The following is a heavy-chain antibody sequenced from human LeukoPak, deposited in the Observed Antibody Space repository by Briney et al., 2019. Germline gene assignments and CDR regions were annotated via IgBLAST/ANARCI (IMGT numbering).Heavy chain of an antibody. CDR2: IKQDGSEK. Sequence: PGGSLRLSCAASGFTFSSYWMSWVRQAPGKGLEWVANIKQDGSEKYYVDSVKGRFTISRDNAKNSLYLQMNSLRAEDTAVYYCARVAGYCSSTSCYNYYYYGMDVWGQGTTVTVSS. CDR1: GFTFSSYW. CDR3: ARVAGYCSSTSCYNYYYYGMDV. D-gene: IGHD2-2*01. J-gene: IGHJ6*02. V-gene: IGHV3-7*01.